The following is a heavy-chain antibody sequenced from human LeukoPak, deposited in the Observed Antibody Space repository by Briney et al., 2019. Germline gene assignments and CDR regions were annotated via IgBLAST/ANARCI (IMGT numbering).Heavy chain of an antibody. CDR3: AKDIGSYYDY. CDR2: IKQDGSEK. D-gene: IGHD3-10*01. V-gene: IGHV3-7*01. CDR1: GFSFSSYW. Sequence: GGSLRLSCAASGFSFSSYWMSWVRQAPGKGLEWVANIKQDGSEKYYVDSVKGRFTISRDNSKNTLYLEMNSLRAEDTAVYYCAKDIGSYYDYWGQGILVTVSS. J-gene: IGHJ4*02.